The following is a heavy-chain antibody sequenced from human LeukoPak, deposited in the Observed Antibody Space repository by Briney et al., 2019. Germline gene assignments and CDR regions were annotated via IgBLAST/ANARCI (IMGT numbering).Heavy chain of an antibody. CDR2: IRSKAYGWTT. CDR3: TRDLQWLVPQN. V-gene: IGHV3-49*03. J-gene: IGHJ4*02. CDR1: GFTFGDYA. Sequence: GGSLRLSCTASGFTFGDYAMSWFRQAPGKGLEGVGFIRSKAYGWTTEYAAAVKGRFTISRDDSKSIPYLQMNSLKTEDTAVYYCTRDLQWLVPQNWGQGTLVTVSS. D-gene: IGHD6-19*01.